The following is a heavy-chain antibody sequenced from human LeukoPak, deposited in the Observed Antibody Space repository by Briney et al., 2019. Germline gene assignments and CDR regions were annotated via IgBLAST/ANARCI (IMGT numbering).Heavy chain of an antibody. D-gene: IGHD5-12*01. J-gene: IGHJ4*02. CDR3: ARGSGYDENDY. Sequence: ASVKVSCKASGGTFSSYAISWVRRAPGQGLEWMGGIIPIFGTANYAQKLQGRVTITTDTSTSTAYMELRRLRSDDTAVYYCARGSGYDENDYWGQGTLVTVSS. CDR1: GGTFSSYA. V-gene: IGHV1-69*05. CDR2: IIPIFGTA.